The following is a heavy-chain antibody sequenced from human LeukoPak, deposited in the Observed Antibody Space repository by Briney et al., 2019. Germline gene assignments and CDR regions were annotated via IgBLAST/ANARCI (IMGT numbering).Heavy chain of an antibody. J-gene: IGHJ4*02. CDR3: ATLGATSFDY. V-gene: IGHV1-2*02. CDR2: IVPNSGGT. Sequence: ASVKVSCKTSGYTFTYYYIHWVRQAPGQGREWIGWIVPNSGGTKYAQKFQGRVTMTRDTSISTAYMELSRLRYDDTAVYYCATLGATSFDYWGQGALVTVSS. CDR1: GYTFTYYY. D-gene: IGHD1-26*01.